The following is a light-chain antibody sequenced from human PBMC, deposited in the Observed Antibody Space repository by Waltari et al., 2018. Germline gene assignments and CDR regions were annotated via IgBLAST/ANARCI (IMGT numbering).Light chain of an antibody. Sequence: EIVMTQSPATLSVSPGERATLSCRASQTVRTNLAWYQQKPGQAPRLLIYAASTRATGIAARFSGSGSGTDFTLTISSLQSEDFAVYYCQQYNNWPPITFGQGTRLEIK. J-gene: IGKJ5*01. V-gene: IGKV3-15*01. CDR2: AAS. CDR3: QQYNNWPPIT. CDR1: QTVRTN.